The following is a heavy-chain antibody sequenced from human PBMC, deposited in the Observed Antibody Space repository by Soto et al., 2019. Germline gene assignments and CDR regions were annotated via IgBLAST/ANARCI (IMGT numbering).Heavy chain of an antibody. CDR3: ARWDSRYSDY. Sequence: QVQLQEPGPGPVKPSQTLSLTCTVSRGSITTRAGYHWSWIRQHPGKGLEWIGEIYHSGRTSYNPSLKRRLTISADTSKNQFHLNLSSLTAADTAVYYCARWDSRYSDYWGQGTLVTVSS. D-gene: IGHD2-21*01. J-gene: IGHJ4*02. V-gene: IGHV4-31*03. CDR1: RGSITTRAGYH. CDR2: IYHSGRT.